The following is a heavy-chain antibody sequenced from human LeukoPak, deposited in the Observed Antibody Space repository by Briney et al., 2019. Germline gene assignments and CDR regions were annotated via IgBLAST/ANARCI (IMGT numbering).Heavy chain of an antibody. Sequence: GGSLRLSCAASGFTFSSYWMSWVRQAPGKGLEWVANIKQDGSEKYYVDSVKGRFTISRDNAKNSLYLQMNSLRAEDTAVYYCASAMVRGREGFDPWGQGTLVTVSS. CDR3: ASAMVRGREGFDP. J-gene: IGHJ5*02. D-gene: IGHD3-10*01. V-gene: IGHV3-7*01. CDR2: IKQDGSEK. CDR1: GFTFSSYW.